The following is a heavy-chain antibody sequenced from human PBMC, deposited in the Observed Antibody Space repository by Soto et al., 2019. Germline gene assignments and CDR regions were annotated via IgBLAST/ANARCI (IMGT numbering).Heavy chain of an antibody. CDR3: ARYISCSSTYGDFQLYVMDF. J-gene: IGHJ6*04. CDR1: GSTFSSYG. V-gene: IGHV3-33*01. D-gene: IGHD2-2*01. CDR2: IWYDGSNK. Sequence: GGSLRLSCAASGSTFSSYGMHWVRQAPGKGLEWVAVIWYDGSNKYYADSVKGRFTISRDNSKNTLYLQMNSLRAEDTAVYYCARYISCSSTYGDFQLYVMDFWGKGSTVIVSS.